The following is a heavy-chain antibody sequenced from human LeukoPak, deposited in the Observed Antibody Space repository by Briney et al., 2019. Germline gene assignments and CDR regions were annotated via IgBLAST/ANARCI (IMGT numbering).Heavy chain of an antibody. V-gene: IGHV4-39*01. CDR2: IYYSGST. D-gene: IGHD6-13*01. Sequence: PSETLSLTCTLSGGSISSGSYYWGWIRQPPGRGLEWVGSIYYSGSTYYNPSLKSRVTISVDTSKKQFSLKLNSVAAADTAVYYCAREVAASSWSYWGQGSLVTVSS. CDR3: AREVAASSWSY. CDR1: GGSISSGSYY. J-gene: IGHJ4*02.